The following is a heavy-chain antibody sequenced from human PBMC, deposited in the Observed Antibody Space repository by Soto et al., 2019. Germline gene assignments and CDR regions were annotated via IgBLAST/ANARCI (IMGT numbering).Heavy chain of an antibody. D-gene: IGHD3-22*01. Sequence: SETLSLTCAVYGGSFSGHSWTWIRQSPGKGLEWIGDINHSGRVNYSPSLKSRVTISLDTSKNQFSLTLSAVTAADTAMYYCSTRAYDTTGYYRFDPWGQGTLVTVAS. CDR3: STRAYDTTGYYRFDP. CDR1: GGSFSGHS. CDR2: INHSGRV. J-gene: IGHJ5*01. V-gene: IGHV4-34*01.